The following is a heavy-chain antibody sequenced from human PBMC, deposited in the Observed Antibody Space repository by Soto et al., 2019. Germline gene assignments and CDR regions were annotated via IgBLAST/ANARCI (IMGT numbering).Heavy chain of an antibody. CDR3: AGGRGMLPPGL. Sequence: QVQLVQSGAEVKKPGSSVKVSCKASGGTFSTFTITWVRQAPGQGFEWMGGITPMSDTKTYAQKFQGRVSITADEKTTTAYLELTRLGSGDTAVYYCAGGRGMLPPGLWGQGTLVTISS. CDR1: GGTFSTFT. D-gene: IGHD3-10*02. V-gene: IGHV1-69*01. J-gene: IGHJ4*02. CDR2: ITPMSDTK.